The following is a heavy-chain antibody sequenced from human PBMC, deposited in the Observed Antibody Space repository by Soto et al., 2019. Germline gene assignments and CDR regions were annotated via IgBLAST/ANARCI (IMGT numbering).Heavy chain of an antibody. CDR2: TIPALGKT. J-gene: IGHJ6*02. D-gene: IGHD3-10*01. V-gene: IGHV1-69*10. CDR1: GDNFKKNV. Sequence: ASVKVSCKTSGDNFKKNVFTWVRQAPGQGLEWMGGTIPALGKTHYVEKFQGRVTITVDDATRTLYMEVRDLTSEDTAIYYCARGPFRPSAMDVWGQGTTVTVSS. CDR3: ARGPFRPSAMDV.